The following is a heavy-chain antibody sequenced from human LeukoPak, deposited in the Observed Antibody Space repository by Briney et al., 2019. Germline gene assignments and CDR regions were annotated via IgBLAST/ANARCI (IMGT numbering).Heavy chain of an antibody. J-gene: IGHJ3*01. D-gene: IGHD2-21*01. CDR1: GFTVSSSF. V-gene: IGHV3-53*01. CDR2: IYSGGTT. Sequence: GGSLRLSCAASGFTVSSSFMSWVRQVPGKGLEWVSAIYSGGTTHYAESVKGRFAISRDNSKDTLYLQMNSLRVEDTAVYYCATEKIPDEHRGAFDVWGQGTMVTVSS. CDR3: ATEKIPDEHRGAFDV.